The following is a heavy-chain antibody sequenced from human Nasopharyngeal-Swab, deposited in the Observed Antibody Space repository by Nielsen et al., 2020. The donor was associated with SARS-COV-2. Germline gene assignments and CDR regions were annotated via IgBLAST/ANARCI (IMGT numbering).Heavy chain of an antibody. D-gene: IGHD4-17*01. V-gene: IGHV3-23*01. CDR2: ISGSGGNE. J-gene: IGHJ4*02. Sequence: WIRQPPGKGLEWVSSISGSGGNEYYAESVKGRFTISRDNSKNTLYLQMNSLRAEDTAICYCAKDRDDYGDYWGSETFHFDHWGQGTLVTVSS. CDR3: AKDRDDYGDYWGSETFHFDH.